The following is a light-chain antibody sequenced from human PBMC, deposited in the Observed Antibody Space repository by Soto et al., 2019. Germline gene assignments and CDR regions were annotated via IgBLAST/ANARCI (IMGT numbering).Light chain of an antibody. CDR3: WSYAGSGSYL. CDR2: EAS. J-gene: IGLJ1*01. CDR1: SSDVGSYNL. V-gene: IGLV2-23*01. Sequence: QSALTQPASVSGSPGQSITISCTGTSSDVGSYNLVSWYQQHPGKAPKVMIYEASKRPSGVSNRFSGSKSGNTASLTISGLQAEDEADYYCWSYAGSGSYLFGAGTKLTVL.